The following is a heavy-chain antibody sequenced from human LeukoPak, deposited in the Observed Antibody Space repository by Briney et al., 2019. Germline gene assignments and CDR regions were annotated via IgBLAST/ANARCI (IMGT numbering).Heavy chain of an antibody. CDR1: GFTFTNAW. Sequence: GGSLRLSCAASGFTFTNAWMTWVRQAPGKGLEWVGRIKSKGDGETTDYAAPVKGRFFMSRDDAEATLYLQMTSPQADDTAVYYCATDLGLTMIRGVIVHWGQGALVTVSS. D-gene: IGHD3-10*01. CDR2: IKSKGDGETT. J-gene: IGHJ1*01. V-gene: IGHV3-15*01. CDR3: ATDLGLTMIRGVIVH.